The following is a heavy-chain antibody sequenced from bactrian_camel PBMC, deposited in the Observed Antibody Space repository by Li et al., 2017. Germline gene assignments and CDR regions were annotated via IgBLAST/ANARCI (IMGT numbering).Heavy chain of an antibody. D-gene: IGHD1*01. J-gene: IGHJ6*01. Sequence: HVQLVESGGGSVQAGGSLRLSCAASGYSSNTFCMGWFRRVPGLEREGVAGIGIDGRTAYADSVKGRFTISQDKAKSIVYLQMSNLAPEDSAVYYCAINEYNGAYYAEERPVDFSDFRDWGQGTQVTVS. CDR2: IGIDGRT. CDR1: GYSSNTFC. V-gene: IGHV3S53*01. CDR3: AINEYNGAYYAEERPVDFSDFRD.